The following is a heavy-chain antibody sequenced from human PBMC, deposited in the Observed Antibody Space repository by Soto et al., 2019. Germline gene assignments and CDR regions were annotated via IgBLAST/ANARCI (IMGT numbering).Heavy chain of an antibody. CDR2: IWYDGSNK. CDR3: ARDLHDILTGYVDAFDI. J-gene: IGHJ3*02. D-gene: IGHD3-9*01. V-gene: IGHV3-33*01. CDR1: GFTFSSYG. Sequence: GGSLRLSCAASGFTFSSYGMHWVRQAPGKGLEWVAVIWYDGSNKYYADSVKGRFTISRDNSKNTLYLQMNSLRAEDTAVYYCARDLHDILTGYVDAFDIWGQGTMVTVSS.